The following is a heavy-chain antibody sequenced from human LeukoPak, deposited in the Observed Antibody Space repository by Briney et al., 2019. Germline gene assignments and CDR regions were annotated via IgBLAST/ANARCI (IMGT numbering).Heavy chain of an antibody. CDR2: ISSSSYT. CDR1: GFTFSDYY. J-gene: IGHJ4*02. CDR3: ARRGSGIAAAGYFDY. Sequence: GGSLRLSCAASGFTFSDYYMSWIRQAPGKGLEWVSYISSSSYTNYADSVKGRFTISRDNAKNSLYLQMNSLRAEDTAVYYCARRGSGIAAAGYFDYWGQGTLVTVSS. V-gene: IGHV3-11*06. D-gene: IGHD6-13*01.